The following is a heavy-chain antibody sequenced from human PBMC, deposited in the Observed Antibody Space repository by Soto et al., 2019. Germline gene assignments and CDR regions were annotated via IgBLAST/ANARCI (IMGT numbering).Heavy chain of an antibody. V-gene: IGHV4-61*01. CDR2: IYYSGST. D-gene: IGHD1-26*01. CDR1: GGSVSSGSYY. Sequence: QVQLQESGPGLVKPSETLSLTCTVSGGSVSSGSYYWSWIRQPPGKGLEWIGYIYYSGSTNYNPSVKSRVTISVDTSKNQFSLKLSSVTAADTAVYYCARAGLGDGSDYWGQGTLVTVSS. CDR3: ARAGLGDGSDY. J-gene: IGHJ4*02.